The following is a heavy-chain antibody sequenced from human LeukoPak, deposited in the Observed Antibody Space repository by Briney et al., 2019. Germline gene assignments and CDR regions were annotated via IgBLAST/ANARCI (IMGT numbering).Heavy chain of an antibody. CDR3: ARGAGYSGYVEDY. CDR1: GFTFSNYA. J-gene: IGHJ4*02. Sequence: GGSLRLSCAASGFTFSNYAMHWVRQAPGKGLEWVAVISFDGNNDHYAESVKGRFIISRDNSNNHVFLQMTSLSAEDTAVYYCARGAGYSGYVEDYWGQGTLVTVSS. D-gene: IGHD5-12*01. V-gene: IGHV3-30-3*01. CDR2: ISFDGNND.